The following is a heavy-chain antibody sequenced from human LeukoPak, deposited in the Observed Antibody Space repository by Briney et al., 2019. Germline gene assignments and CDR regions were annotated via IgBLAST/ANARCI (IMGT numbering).Heavy chain of an antibody. D-gene: IGHD3-16*01. V-gene: IGHV1-69*13. CDR1: GGTFSSYA. CDR3: ARDARSYVEDAFDI. J-gene: IGHJ3*02. CDR2: IIPIFGTA. Sequence: SVKVSCKASGGTFSSYAISWVRQAPGQGLEWMGGIIPIFGTANYAQKFQGRVRITADESTSTAYMELSSLRSEDTAVYYCARDARSYVEDAFDIWGQGTMVTVSS.